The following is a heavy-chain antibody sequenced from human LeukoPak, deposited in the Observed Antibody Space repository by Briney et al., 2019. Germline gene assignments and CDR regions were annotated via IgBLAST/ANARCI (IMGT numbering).Heavy chain of an antibody. J-gene: IGHJ4*02. CDR3: AKAVQAAAGGYYFDY. Sequence: PGRSLRLSCAASGFTFDDYAMHWVRQAPGKGLEWVSGISWNSGSIGYADSVRGRFTISRDNAKNSLYLQMNSLRAEDMALYYCAKAVQAAAGGYYFDYWGQGTLVTVSS. CDR2: ISWNSGSI. D-gene: IGHD6-13*01. V-gene: IGHV3-9*03. CDR1: GFTFDDYA.